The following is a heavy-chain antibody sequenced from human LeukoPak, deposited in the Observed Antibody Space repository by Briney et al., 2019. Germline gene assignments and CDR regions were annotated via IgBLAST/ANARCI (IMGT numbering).Heavy chain of an antibody. J-gene: IGHJ5*02. CDR3: ARVRYSGYDYSWFDP. D-gene: IGHD5-12*01. CDR2: IYYSGST. V-gene: IGHV4-39*07. CDR1: GGSISSSSYY. Sequence: SETLSLTCTVSGGSISSSSYYWGWIRQPPGKGLEWIGSIYYSGSTYYNPSLKSRVTISVDTSKNQFSLKLSSVTAADTAVYYCARVRYSGYDYSWFDPWGQGTLVTVSS.